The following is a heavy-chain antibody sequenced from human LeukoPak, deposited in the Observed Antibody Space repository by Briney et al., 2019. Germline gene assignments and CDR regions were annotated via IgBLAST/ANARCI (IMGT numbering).Heavy chain of an antibody. CDR1: GFTFSSYA. D-gene: IGHD5-24*01. J-gene: IGHJ4*02. CDR3: ARKDGYRDY. Sequence: GRSLRLSCAASGFTFSSYAMHWVRQAPGKGLEWVAVISYDGSNKYYADSVKGRFIISRDNSKNTLYLQMNSLRAEDTAVYYCARKDGYRDYWGQGTLVTVSS. CDR2: ISYDGSNK. V-gene: IGHV3-30*04.